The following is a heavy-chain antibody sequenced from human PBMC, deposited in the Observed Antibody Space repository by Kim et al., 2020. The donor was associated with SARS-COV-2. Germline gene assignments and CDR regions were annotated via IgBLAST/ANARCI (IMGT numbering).Heavy chain of an antibody. CDR1: GGSFSGYY. CDR2: INHSGST. J-gene: IGHJ4*02. CDR3: ARGFGSSWYFGEYYFDY. V-gene: IGHV4-34*01. Sequence: SETLSLTCAVYGGSFSGYYWSWIRQPPGKGLEWIGEINHSGSTNYNPSLKSRVTISVDTSKNQFSLKLSSVTAADTAVYYCARGFGSSWYFGEYYFDYWGQGTLVTVSS. D-gene: IGHD6-13*01.